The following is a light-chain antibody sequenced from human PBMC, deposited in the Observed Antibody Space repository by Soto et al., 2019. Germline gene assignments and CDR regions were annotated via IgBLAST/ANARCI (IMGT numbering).Light chain of an antibody. CDR2: DAS. Sequence: ETVLTQSPGTLSLSPGERATLSCRACQSVSSSYLAWYQQKPGQAPRLLIYDASSRATGIPDRFSGSGSGTDFTLVISRLEPEDFAVYYCQQYVRSPPSWTFGQGTKVEI. V-gene: IGKV3-20*01. CDR3: QQYVRSPPSWT. CDR1: QSVSSSY. J-gene: IGKJ1*01.